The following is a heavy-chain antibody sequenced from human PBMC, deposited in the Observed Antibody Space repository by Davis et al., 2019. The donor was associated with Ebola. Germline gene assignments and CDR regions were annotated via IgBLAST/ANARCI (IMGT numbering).Heavy chain of an antibody. D-gene: IGHD3-10*01. J-gene: IGHJ4*02. CDR2: IYYSGRT. Sequence: MPGGSLRLSCTVSGGSISSYYWSWIRQPPGKGLEWIGYIYYSGRTNYNPSLKSRVTISVDTSKNQFSLKLSSVTAADTAVYYCARDSNYYGSGSYYTVIDYWGQGTLVTVSS. CDR1: GGSISSYY. V-gene: IGHV4-59*12. CDR3: ARDSNYYGSGSYYTVIDY.